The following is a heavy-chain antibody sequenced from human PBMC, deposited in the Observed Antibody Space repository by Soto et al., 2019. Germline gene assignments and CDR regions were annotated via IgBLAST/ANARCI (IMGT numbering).Heavy chain of an antibody. CDR1: GYTFTSYA. V-gene: IGHV1-3*01. CDR2: INAGNGNT. J-gene: IGHJ4*02. D-gene: IGHD3-22*01. CDR3: ASFRYYYDSSGYYHTSPPDY. Sequence: ASVKVSCKASGYTFTSYAMHWVRQAPGQRLEWMGWINAGNGNTKYSQKFQGRVTITRDTSASTAYMELSSLRSEDTAVYYCASFRYYYDSSGYYHTSPPDYWGRGTLVTVSS.